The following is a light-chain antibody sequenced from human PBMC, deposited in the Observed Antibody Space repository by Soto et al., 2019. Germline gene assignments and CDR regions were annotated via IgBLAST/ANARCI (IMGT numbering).Light chain of an antibody. V-gene: IGKV1-12*01. CDR3: QQGDSFPFT. J-gene: IGKJ5*01. Sequence: DLQMTQSPSSVSASVGDTVTITCRASQSISTWLAWYQQNPGTVPKLLIYAASSLQSGGPSRFSGSGAGTEFTLTITSLQPEDFGTYYCQQGDSFPFTFGQGTRLDIK. CDR2: AAS. CDR1: QSISTW.